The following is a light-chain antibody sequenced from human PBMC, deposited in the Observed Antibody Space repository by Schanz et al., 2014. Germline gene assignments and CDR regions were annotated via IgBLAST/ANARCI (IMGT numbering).Light chain of an antibody. CDR3: SSYRRTATVAV. J-gene: IGLJ1*01. CDR1: SSDVGTYNY. V-gene: IGLV2-14*03. CDR2: DVS. Sequence: QSALTQPASVSGSPGQSITISCTGTSSDVGTYNYVSWYQHHPGKAPKLMIYDVSDRPSGVSNRFSGSKSGNTASLTISGLQAEDEADYYCSSYRRTATVAVFGTGTKLTVL.